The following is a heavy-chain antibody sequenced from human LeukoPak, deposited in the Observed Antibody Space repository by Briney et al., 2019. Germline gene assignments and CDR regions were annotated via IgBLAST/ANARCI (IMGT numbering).Heavy chain of an antibody. J-gene: IGHJ4*02. V-gene: IGHV3-21*01. D-gene: IGHD6-13*01. CDR2: ISSSSSYI. CDR1: GFTFSSYS. Sequence: PGGSLRLSCAASGFTFSSYSMNWVRQAPGKGLEWVSSISSSSSYIYYADSVKGRFTISRDNAKNSLYLQMNSLRAEDTAVYYCARSDSSSWFTRHSLDYWGQGTLVTVSS. CDR3: ARSDSSSWFTRHSLDY.